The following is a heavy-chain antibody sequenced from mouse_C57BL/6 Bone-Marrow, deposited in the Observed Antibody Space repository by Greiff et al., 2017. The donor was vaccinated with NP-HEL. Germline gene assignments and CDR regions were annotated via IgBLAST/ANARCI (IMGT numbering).Heavy chain of an antibody. CDR3: ARRAYYSNYSWFAY. J-gene: IGHJ3*01. D-gene: IGHD2-5*01. CDR2: IYPGSGST. V-gene: IGHV1-55*01. CDR1: GYTFTSYW. Sequence: QVQLQQPGAELVKPGASVKMSCKASGYTFTSYWITWVKQRPGQGLEWIGDIYPGSGSTNYNEKFKSKATLTVDTSSSTAYMQLSSLTSEDSAVYYCARRAYYSNYSWFAYWGQGTLVTVSA.